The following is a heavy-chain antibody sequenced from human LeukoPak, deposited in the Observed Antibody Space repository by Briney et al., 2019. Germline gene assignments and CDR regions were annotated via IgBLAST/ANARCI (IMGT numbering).Heavy chain of an antibody. D-gene: IGHD2-2*01. CDR2: IPYDGSNK. Sequence: GGSLRLSCAASGFPFSSYAMHWVRQAPGKGLEWVAVIPYDGSNKYYADSVKGRFTISRDNAKNSLSLRMNSLRAEDTAVYYCARGYDDTSAEYFQHWGQGTLVTVSS. V-gene: IGHV3-30-3*01. J-gene: IGHJ1*01. CDR1: GFPFSSYA. CDR3: ARGYDDTSAEYFQH.